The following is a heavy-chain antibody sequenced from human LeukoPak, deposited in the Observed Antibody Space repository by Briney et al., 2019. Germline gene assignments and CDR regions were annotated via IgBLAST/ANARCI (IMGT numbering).Heavy chain of an antibody. J-gene: IGHJ4*02. V-gene: IGHV3-74*01. CDR2: INTDGSGT. CDR1: GFTFITYW. D-gene: IGHD3-22*01. CDR3: ARDPQYSYDDSGTFDS. Sequence: GGSLRLSCVASGFTFITYWMHWARQVPGKELVRVSRINTDGSGTKYADSVKGRFTVSRDNAKNSLYLQMYTLRAEDTAVYYCARDPQYSYDDSGTFDSWGQGTLVTVSS.